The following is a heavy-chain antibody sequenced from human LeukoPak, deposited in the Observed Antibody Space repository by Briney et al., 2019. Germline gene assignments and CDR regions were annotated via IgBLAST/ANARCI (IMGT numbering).Heavy chain of an antibody. CDR1: GGSFSGYY. CDR2: INHSGST. V-gene: IGHV4-34*01. J-gene: IGHJ4*02. Sequence: SETLSLTCAVYGGSFSGYYWSWIHQPPGKGLEWIGEINHSGSTNYNPSLKSRVAISVDTSKNQFSLKLSSVTAADTAVYYCASSQVGYCSSTSCYHYYFDYWGQGTLVTVSS. D-gene: IGHD2-2*01. CDR3: ASSQVGYCSSTSCYHYYFDY.